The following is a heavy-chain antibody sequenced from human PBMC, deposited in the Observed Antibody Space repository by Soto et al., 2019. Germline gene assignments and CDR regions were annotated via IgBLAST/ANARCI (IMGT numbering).Heavy chain of an antibody. CDR1: GGSISSYY. CDR2: IYYSGST. D-gene: IGHD3-9*01. Sequence: SETLSLTCTVSGGSISSYYWSWIRQPPGKGLEWIGYIYYSGSTNYNPSLKSRVTISVDTSKNQFSLKLSSVTAADTAVYYCAGLRYSDWFFNWGRGTLVTVSS. CDR3: AGLRYSDWFFN. J-gene: IGHJ4*02. V-gene: IGHV4-59*08.